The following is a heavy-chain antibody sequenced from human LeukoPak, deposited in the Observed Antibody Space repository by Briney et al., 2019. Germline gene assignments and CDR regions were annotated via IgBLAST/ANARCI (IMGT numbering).Heavy chain of an antibody. Sequence: SQTLSLTCTVSGGSISSGSYYWSWIRQPAGKGLEWIGRIYTSGSTNYNPSLKSRVTMSVDTSKNQFSLKLSSVTAADTAVYYCAREFCELCSSTSCCGGHWFDPWGQGTLVTVSS. CDR3: AREFCELCSSTSCCGGHWFDP. V-gene: IGHV4-61*02. D-gene: IGHD2-2*01. CDR2: IYTSGST. CDR1: GGSISSGSYY. J-gene: IGHJ5*02.